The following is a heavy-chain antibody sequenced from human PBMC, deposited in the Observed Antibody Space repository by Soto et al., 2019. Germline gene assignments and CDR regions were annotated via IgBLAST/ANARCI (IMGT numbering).Heavy chain of an antibody. CDR1: GYTFTSYD. D-gene: IGHD3-3*01. Sequence: ASVKRSCPASGYTFTSYDINWVRQAPGQGLEWLGWMDPNSGSTGYAQNFQGRVTMTRNISINTAHMELSSLRSEDTAVYYCARERKVDFWRGGLALWGKGTTV. CDR3: ARERKVDFWRGGLAL. V-gene: IGHV1-8*01. J-gene: IGHJ6*03. CDR2: MDPNSGST.